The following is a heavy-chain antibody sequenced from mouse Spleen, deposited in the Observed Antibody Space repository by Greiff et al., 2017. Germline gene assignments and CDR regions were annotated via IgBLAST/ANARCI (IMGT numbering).Heavy chain of an antibody. CDR3: ARPSYDYDGGAWFAY. D-gene: IGHD2-4*01. CDR1: GFTFSDYG. V-gene: IGHV5-17*01. CDR2: ISSGSSTI. Sequence: HLVESGGGLVKPGGSLKLSCAASGFTFSDYGMHWVRQAPEKGLEWAAYISSGSSTIYYADTVKGRFTISRDNAKNTLFLQMTSLRSEDTAMYYCARPSYDYDGGAWFAYWGQGTLVTVSA. J-gene: IGHJ3*01.